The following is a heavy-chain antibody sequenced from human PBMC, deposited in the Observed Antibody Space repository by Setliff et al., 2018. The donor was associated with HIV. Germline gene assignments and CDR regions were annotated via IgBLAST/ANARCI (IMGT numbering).Heavy chain of an antibody. Sequence: SETLSLTCTVSGGSISNHYWGWIRQPPGKGLEFIGNIHYSGSTDFNPSIKSRVTMSVDMSKNQLSLKVTSVTAADTAVYYCGRFQAWQLVRSYYYYLDVWGRGATVTVSS. CDR2: IHYSGST. CDR3: GRFQAWQLVRSYYYYLDV. V-gene: IGHV4-59*11. J-gene: IGHJ6*03. D-gene: IGHD6-6*01. CDR1: GGSISNHY.